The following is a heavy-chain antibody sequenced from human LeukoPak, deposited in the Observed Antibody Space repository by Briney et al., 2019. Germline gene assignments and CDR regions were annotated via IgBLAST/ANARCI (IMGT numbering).Heavy chain of an antibody. J-gene: IGHJ4*02. V-gene: IGHV3-7*01. D-gene: IGHD6-13*01. CDR1: GFRFSNYA. Sequence: GGSLRLSCTASGFRFSNYAMNWVRQAPGKGLEWVANIKEDGSVKYYVDSVKGRFTISRDNAKNSLYLQMNSLRAEDTAVYYCARIGYRSSCTDFWGQGTLATVSS. CDR2: IKEDGSVK. CDR3: ARIGYRSSCTDF.